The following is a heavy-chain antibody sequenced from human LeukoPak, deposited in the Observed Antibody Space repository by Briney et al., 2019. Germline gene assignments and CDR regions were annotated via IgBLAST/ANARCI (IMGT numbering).Heavy chain of an antibody. J-gene: IGHJ6*02. Sequence: PGGSLRLSCAASGFTFSSYAMSWVRQAPGKGLEWVSAISGSGGSTYYADSVKGRFTISRDNSKNTLYLQMNSLRAEDTAVYYCAKVGYCSSTSCGLVYYGMDVWGQGTTVTVSS. CDR2: ISGSGGST. CDR3: AKVGYCSSTSCGLVYYGMDV. CDR1: GFTFSSYA. V-gene: IGHV3-23*01. D-gene: IGHD2-2*03.